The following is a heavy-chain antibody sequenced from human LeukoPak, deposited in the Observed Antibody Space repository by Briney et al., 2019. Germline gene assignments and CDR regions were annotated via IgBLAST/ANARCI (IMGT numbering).Heavy chain of an antibody. Sequence: GGSLRLSCAASGFTFSSYSMNWVRQAPGKGLEWVSSISSSSSYIYYADSVKGRFTISRDNAKNSLYLQMNSLRAEDTAVYYCARAVPSTYYYDSSGYPGYWGQGTLVTVSS. CDR2: ISSSSSYI. D-gene: IGHD3-22*01. V-gene: IGHV3-21*01. CDR3: ARAVPSTYYYDSSGYPGY. J-gene: IGHJ4*02. CDR1: GFTFSSYS.